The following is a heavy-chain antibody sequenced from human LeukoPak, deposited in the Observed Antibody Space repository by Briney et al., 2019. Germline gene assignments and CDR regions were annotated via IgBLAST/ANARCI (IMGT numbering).Heavy chain of an antibody. V-gene: IGHV3-21*01. J-gene: IGHJ4*02. Sequence: GGSLRLSCAASGFTFSSYSMNWVRQVPGKGLEWVSSISSSSSYIYYADSVKGRFTISRDNAKNSLYLQMNSLRAEDTAVYYCARDYGSGRVHPRAVAYWVQGTLVTVSS. D-gene: IGHD3-10*01. CDR1: GFTFSSYS. CDR2: ISSSSSYI. CDR3: ARDYGSGRVHPRAVAY.